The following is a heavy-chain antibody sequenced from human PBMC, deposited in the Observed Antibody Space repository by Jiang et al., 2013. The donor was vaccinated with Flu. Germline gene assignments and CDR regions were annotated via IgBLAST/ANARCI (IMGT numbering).Heavy chain of an antibody. CDR3: AREIDDTGYHRRTYPHY. J-gene: IGHJ4*02. CDR2: INPNGSST. CDR1: GYSFTSYY. V-gene: IGHV1-46*03. Sequence: SGAEVKKPGASVRVSCMASGYSFTSYYIHWVRQAPGQGLEWLAVINPNGSSTTYAQNFQGRVTVTSDTSTSTVYLDMTNLRSEDTAVFFCAREIDDTGYHRRTYPHYWGQGTLVTVSS. D-gene: IGHD5-18*01.